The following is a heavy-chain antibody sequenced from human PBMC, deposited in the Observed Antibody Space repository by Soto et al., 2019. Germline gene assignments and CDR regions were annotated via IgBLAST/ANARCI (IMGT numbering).Heavy chain of an antibody. CDR2: IYWDEDK. J-gene: IGHJ4*02. D-gene: IGHD3-3*01. CDR3: AHRVLRTVFGLVTTTAIYFDF. CDR1: GFSLTTSGVG. Sequence: QITLNESGPTVVSPTETLTLTCRFSGFSLTTSGVGVGWIRQSPGKAPEWLALIYWDEDKRYSASLKSRLTITKDTSKHQVVLTVSDLDPTDTATYYCAHRVLRTVFGLVTTTAIYFDFWGQGTPVAVSS. V-gene: IGHV2-5*02.